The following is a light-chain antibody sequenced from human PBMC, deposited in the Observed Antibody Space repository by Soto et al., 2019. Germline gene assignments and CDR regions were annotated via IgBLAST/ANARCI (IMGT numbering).Light chain of an antibody. Sequence: EIVLTQSLGTLSLSPGERATLSCRASQTITPTFLAWYQQKPGQAPRLLIYDASNRATGIPARFSGSGSGTDFTLTISSLEPEDFAVYYCQHRSNWPLTFGGGTKVDI. CDR2: DAS. CDR1: QTITPTF. CDR3: QHRSNWPLT. V-gene: IGKV3-11*01. J-gene: IGKJ4*01.